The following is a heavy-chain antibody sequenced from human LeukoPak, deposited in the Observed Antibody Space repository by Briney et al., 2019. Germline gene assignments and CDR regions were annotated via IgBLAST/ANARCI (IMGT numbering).Heavy chain of an antibody. Sequence: PSQTLSLTCTVSGGSISSGGYYWSWIRQHPGKGLEWIGYIYYSGSTYYNPSLKSRVTISVDTSKNQFSLKLSSVTAADTAIYYCARAYYDNSGYYSLGYWGQGTLVIVSS. CDR3: ARAYYDNSGYYSLGY. CDR1: GGSISSGGYY. J-gene: IGHJ4*02. CDR2: IYYSGST. D-gene: IGHD3-22*01. V-gene: IGHV4-31*03.